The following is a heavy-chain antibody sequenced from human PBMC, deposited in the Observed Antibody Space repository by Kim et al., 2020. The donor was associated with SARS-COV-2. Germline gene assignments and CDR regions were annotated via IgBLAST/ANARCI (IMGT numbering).Heavy chain of an antibody. D-gene: IGHD1-1*01. Sequence: SETLSLTCTVSGGSISSYYWSWIRQPPGKGLEWIGYIYYSGSTNYNPSLKSRVTISVDTSKNQFSLKLSSVTAADTAVYYCARATERRTEPRRSAFFDYWGQGTLVTVSS. CDR3: ARATERRTEPRRSAFFDY. J-gene: IGHJ4*02. V-gene: IGHV4-59*01. CDR1: GGSISSYY. CDR2: IYYSGST.